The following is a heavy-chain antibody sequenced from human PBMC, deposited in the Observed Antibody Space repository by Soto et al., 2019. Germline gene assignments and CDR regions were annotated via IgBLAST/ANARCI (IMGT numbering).Heavy chain of an antibody. D-gene: IGHD3-10*01. CDR2: INSDGSSI. V-gene: IGHV3-74*01. J-gene: IGHJ4*02. CDR3: ARQKLWFGELYDY. Sequence: EVQLVESGGGLVQPGGSLRLSCAASGFTFSSYWMHWVRQAPGKGLVWVSRINSDGSSIIYADSVKGRFTISRDNAKNTLHLQMNSLRAEDTAVYYCARQKLWFGELYDYWGQGTLVTVSS. CDR1: GFTFSSYW.